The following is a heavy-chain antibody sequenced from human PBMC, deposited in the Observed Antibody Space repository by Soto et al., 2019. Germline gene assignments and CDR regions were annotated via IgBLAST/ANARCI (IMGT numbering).Heavy chain of an antibody. CDR3: AKWSYLDY. Sequence: DVRLAESGGGLVHPGGSLRLSCTTSGFSFASFAMTWVRQAPGKGLEWVATISGSDGKTYYADSVKGRFSISRDTSRNTLYLQMNSLRADDTAIYYCAKWSYLDYWGQGTRVTVSS. D-gene: IGHD3-3*01. J-gene: IGHJ4*02. CDR1: GFSFASFA. CDR2: ISGSDGKT. V-gene: IGHV3-23*04.